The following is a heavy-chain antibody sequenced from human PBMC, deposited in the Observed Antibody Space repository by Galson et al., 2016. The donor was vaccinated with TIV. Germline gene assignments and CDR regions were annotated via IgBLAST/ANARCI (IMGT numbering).Heavy chain of an antibody. J-gene: IGHJ4*02. D-gene: IGHD4-23*01. CDR3: ARDDFYGGNSFDL. CDR1: GFNFGDYA. V-gene: IGHV3-49*04. CDR2: IRSKFYGGTT. Sequence: SLRLSCASSGFNFGDYAMSWVRQAPGKGLEWVGFIRSKFYGGTTDYAASLEGRVTISRDDSKGIAFLQMISLKTEDTAVYFCARDDFYGGNSFDLWGQGTLATVSS.